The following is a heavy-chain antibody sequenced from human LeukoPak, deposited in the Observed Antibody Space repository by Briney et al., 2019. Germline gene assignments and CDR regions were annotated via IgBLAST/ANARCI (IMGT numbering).Heavy chain of an antibody. J-gene: IGHJ4*02. V-gene: IGHV4-39*01. CDR3: ARQTGSGLFILP. CDR1: GVSISSSNSY. Sequence: SETLSLTCTVSGVSISSSNSYWGWIRQPPGTGLEWIGSIYYSGNTYYNASLKSQVSISIDTSKNQFSLKLTSVTAADTAVYYCARQTGSGLFILPGGQGTLVTVSS. D-gene: IGHD3/OR15-3a*01. CDR2: IYYSGNT.